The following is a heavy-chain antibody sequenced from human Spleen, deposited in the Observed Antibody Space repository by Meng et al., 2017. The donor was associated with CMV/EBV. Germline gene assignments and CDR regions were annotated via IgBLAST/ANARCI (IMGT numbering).Heavy chain of an antibody. V-gene: IGHV3-30-3*02. D-gene: IGHD1-1*01. J-gene: IGHJ6*02. Sequence: GGSLRLSCEASGFTFSRFSLHWVRQAPGKGLEWVAVISYVGKDKHYADSVKGQFTISRDNYKSTLYLQMNSLRPEDTAVYYCAKNYNPNPRYYYGVDVWGRGTTVTVSS. CDR3: AKNYNPNPRYYYGVDV. CDR2: ISYVGKDK. CDR1: GFTFSRFS.